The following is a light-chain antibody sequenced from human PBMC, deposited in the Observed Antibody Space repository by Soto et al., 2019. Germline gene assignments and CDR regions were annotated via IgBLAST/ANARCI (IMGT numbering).Light chain of an antibody. CDR2: DDT. V-gene: IGLV3-21*02. CDR1: RIGSKS. J-gene: IGLJ1*01. Sequence: LTEPPSFSLAPWQTPSIPRGRGRIGSKSVNWYEHRPGQAPGVVVYDDTDRPTGIPERFSGSNSGNTATLTITRVEAGEEADLYGQVWDGRSFEGVFGCWTKATVL. CDR3: QVWDGRSFEGV.